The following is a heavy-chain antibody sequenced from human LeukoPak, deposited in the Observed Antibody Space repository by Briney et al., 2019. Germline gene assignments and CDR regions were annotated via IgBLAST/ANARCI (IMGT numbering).Heavy chain of an antibody. CDR1: GFTFSSYE. Sequence: GGSLRLSCAASGFTFSSYEMNWVRQAPGKGLEWVSYISSSGSTIYYADSVKGRFTISRDNAKNSLYLQMNSLRAEDTAVYYCARRTSIAVAGTGKYYRMDVWGQGTTVTVSS. D-gene: IGHD6-19*01. V-gene: IGHV3-48*03. CDR2: ISSSGSTI. CDR3: ARRTSIAVAGTGKYYRMDV. J-gene: IGHJ6*02.